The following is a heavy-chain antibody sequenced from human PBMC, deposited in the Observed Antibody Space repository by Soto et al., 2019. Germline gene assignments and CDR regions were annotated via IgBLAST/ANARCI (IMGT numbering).Heavy chain of an antibody. V-gene: IGHV3-23*01. D-gene: IGHD3-16*01. CDR3: TKGWGDY. CDR1: GFTFSTYL. CDR2: ISGAGGST. J-gene: IGHJ4*02. Sequence: EAQVLESGGGLVPPGGSLRLSCLASGFTFSTYLMGWVRQAPGKGLEWVSGISGAGGSTSYADSVKGRFTISRDNSKNTLYLQMNSLRAEDTAVYYCTKGWGDYWGQGTLVTVSS.